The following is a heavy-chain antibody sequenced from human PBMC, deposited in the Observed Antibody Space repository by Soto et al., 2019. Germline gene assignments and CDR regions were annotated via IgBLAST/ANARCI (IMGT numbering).Heavy chain of an antibody. CDR2: ISWNSGSI. Sequence: PGGSLRLSCASSAFTFWIYAMSWVRQAPGKGLEWVSGISWNSGSIGYADSVKGRFTISRDNAKNSLYLQMNSLRAEDTALYYCARDRGYSGYDPFDYWGQGTLVTVSS. CDR1: AFTFWIYA. J-gene: IGHJ4*02. V-gene: IGHV3-9*01. CDR3: ARDRGYSGYDPFDY. D-gene: IGHD5-12*01.